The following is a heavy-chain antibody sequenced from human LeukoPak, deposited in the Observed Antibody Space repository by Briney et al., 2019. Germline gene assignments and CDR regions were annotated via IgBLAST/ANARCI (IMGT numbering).Heavy chain of an antibody. CDR1: GDTFSSYA. CDR2: IIPIFGIA. D-gene: IGHD3-16*01. J-gene: IGHJ6*02. CDR3: ARDASLEGESHYGMDV. V-gene: IGHV1-69*04. Sequence: ASVKVSCKASGDTFSSYAISWVRQAPGQGLEWMGRIIPIFGIANYAQKFQGRVTITADKSTSTAYMELSSLRSEDTAVYYCARDASLEGESHYGMDVWGQGTTVTVSS.